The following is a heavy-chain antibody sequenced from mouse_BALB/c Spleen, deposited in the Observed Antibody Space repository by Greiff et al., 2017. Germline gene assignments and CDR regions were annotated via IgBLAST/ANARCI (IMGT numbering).Heavy chain of an antibody. CDR1: GYTFTSYW. Sequence: VQLQQSGAELAKPGASVKMSCKASGYTFTSYWMHWVKQRPGQGLEWIGYINPSTGYTEYNQKFKDKATLTADKSSSTAYMQLSSLTSEDSAVYYCAREPYYYGYAMDYGGQGTSVTVSS. CDR2: INPSTGYT. CDR3: AREPYYYGYAMDY. J-gene: IGHJ4*01. V-gene: IGHV1-7*01. D-gene: IGHD1-1*01.